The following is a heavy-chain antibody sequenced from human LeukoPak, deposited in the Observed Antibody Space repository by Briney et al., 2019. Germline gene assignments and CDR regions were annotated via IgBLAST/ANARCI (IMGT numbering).Heavy chain of an antibody. CDR2: IWNDGSNK. J-gene: IGHJ4*02. D-gene: IGHD3-10*01. CDR3: ARASGPFDY. CDR1: GFTFSIYG. Sequence: GGSLRLSCAASGFTFSIYGMHWVRQAPGKGLEWEAVIWNDGSNKYYADSVKGRFTISRDNSKNTLYLQMNSLRAEDTAVYSCARASGPFDYWGQGTLVTVSS. V-gene: IGHV3-33*01.